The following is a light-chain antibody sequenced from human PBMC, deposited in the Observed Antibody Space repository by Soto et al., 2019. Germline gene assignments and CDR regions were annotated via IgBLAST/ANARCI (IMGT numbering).Light chain of an antibody. CDR2: DVT. J-gene: IGLJ1*01. Sequence: QSALTQPASVSGSPGQSITISCTGTSSDVGRYNLVSWYQHHPGKAPKLIIYDVTQWPSGASNRFSGSKSGNTASLTIFGLQAEDEADYYCCSYAGTTTFYVFGTGTKLTVL. V-gene: IGLV2-23*02. CDR3: CSYAGTTTFYV. CDR1: SSDVGRYNL.